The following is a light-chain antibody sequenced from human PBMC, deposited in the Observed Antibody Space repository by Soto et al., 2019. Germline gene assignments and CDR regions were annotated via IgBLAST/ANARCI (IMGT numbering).Light chain of an antibody. CDR3: SSYTSSFYV. Sequence: QSVLTQPPSVSGSPGQSVTISCTGTSSDVGSYNRVSWYQQPPGTAPKLMIYEVSNRPSGVPDRFSGSKSGNTASLTISGLQAEDEADYYCSSYTSSFYVFGTETKVTVL. V-gene: IGLV2-18*02. CDR2: EVS. CDR1: SSDVGSYNR. J-gene: IGLJ1*01.